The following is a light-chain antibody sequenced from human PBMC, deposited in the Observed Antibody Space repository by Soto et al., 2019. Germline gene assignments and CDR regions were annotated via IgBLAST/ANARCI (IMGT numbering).Light chain of an antibody. V-gene: IGLV2-11*01. CDR2: DVS. Sequence: QSALTQPRSVSGSPGQSITISCTGTSSDVGGYNYVSWYQQYPGKAPKLMISDVSERPSGVPDRFSGSKSGNTASLTISGLQPEDEADYYCCSYAGAWVFGGGTQLTVL. CDR1: SSDVGGYNY. CDR3: CSYAGAWV. J-gene: IGLJ3*02.